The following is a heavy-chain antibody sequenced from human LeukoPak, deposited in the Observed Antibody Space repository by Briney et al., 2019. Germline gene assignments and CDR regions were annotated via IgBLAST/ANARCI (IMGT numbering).Heavy chain of an antibody. CDR3: AVDTAMVNHDAFDI. D-gene: IGHD5-18*01. J-gene: IGHJ3*02. CDR2: INHSGST. Sequence: PSETLSLTCAVYGGSFSGYYWSWIRQPPGKGLEWIGEINHSGSTNYNPSLKSRVTISVDTSKNQFSLKLSSVTAADTAVYYCAVDTAMVNHDAFDIWGQGTMVTVSS. V-gene: IGHV4-34*01. CDR1: GGSFSGYY.